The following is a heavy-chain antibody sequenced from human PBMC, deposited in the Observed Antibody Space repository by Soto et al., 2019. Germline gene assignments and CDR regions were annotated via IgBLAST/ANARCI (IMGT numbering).Heavy chain of an antibody. V-gene: IGHV3-23*01. Sequence: HPGGSPRLSCAASGFTVCSYAMSWVRQAPGKGLEWVSATSGSGGSTYYADSVKGRFTISRDNSKNTLYLQMNSLRAEDTAVYYCAKRKQLPVGYCSGGSCYFFDYWGQGTLVTVSS. J-gene: IGHJ4*02. D-gene: IGHD2-15*01. CDR3: AKRKQLPVGYCSGGSCYFFDY. CDR1: GFTVCSYA. CDR2: TSGSGGST.